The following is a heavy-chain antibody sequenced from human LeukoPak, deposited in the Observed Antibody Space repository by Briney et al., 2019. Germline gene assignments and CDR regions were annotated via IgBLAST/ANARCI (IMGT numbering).Heavy chain of an antibody. V-gene: IGHV3-30*18. CDR3: AKDWDAVAGTRYYYYGMDV. D-gene: IGHD6-19*01. CDR2: ISYDGSDK. Sequence: PGRSLRLSCAASGFTFSNFGMHWVRQAPGKGLEWVTVISYDGSDKYFADSVKGRFTISRDNSKNTLYLQMNSLRAEDTAVYYCAKDWDAVAGTRYYYYGMDVWRRPSKVIVSS. CDR1: GFTFSNFG. J-gene: IGHJ6*01.